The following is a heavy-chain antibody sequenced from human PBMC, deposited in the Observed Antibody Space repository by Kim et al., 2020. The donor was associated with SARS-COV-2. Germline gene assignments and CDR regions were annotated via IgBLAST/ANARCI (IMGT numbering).Heavy chain of an antibody. D-gene: IGHD2-21*02. CDR1: GFTFSSYG. CDR2: ISYDGSNK. Sequence: GGSLRLSCAASGFTFSSYGMHWVRQAPGKGLEWVAVISYDGSNKYYADSVKGRFTISRDNSKNTLYLQMNSLRAEDTAVYYCAKERSGIVVVTATFDCWGQGTLVTVSS. V-gene: IGHV3-30*18. CDR3: AKERSGIVVVTATFDC. J-gene: IGHJ4*02.